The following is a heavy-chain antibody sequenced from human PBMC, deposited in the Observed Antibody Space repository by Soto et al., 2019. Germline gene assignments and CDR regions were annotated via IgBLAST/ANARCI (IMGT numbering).Heavy chain of an antibody. CDR3: ARLNTGYDSSGYNDY. CDR1: EDSFNTHW. J-gene: IGHJ4*02. D-gene: IGHD3-22*01. Sequence: PGESLKISCKGSEDSFNTHWIGWVRQTPGKGLEWMGLIYPTDSDTRYSPSFQGHVTISADKSISTAYLQWSSLKASDTAMYYCARLNTGYDSSGYNDYWGQGTLVTVSS. V-gene: IGHV5-51*01. CDR2: IYPTDSDT.